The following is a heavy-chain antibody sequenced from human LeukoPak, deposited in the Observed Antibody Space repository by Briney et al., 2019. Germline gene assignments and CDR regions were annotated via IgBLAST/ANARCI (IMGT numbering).Heavy chain of an antibody. V-gene: IGHV3-7*01. CDR1: GFTFSSYW. Sequence: GGSLRLSCAAYGFTFSSYWMSWVRQAPGKGLEWVANIKQDGSEKYYVDSVKGRFTISRDNAKNSLYLQMNSLRAEDTAVYYCARIPYYYDSSGYYYPHFDYWGQGTLVTVSS. CDR3: ARIPYYYDSSGYYYPHFDY. CDR2: IKQDGSEK. D-gene: IGHD3-22*01. J-gene: IGHJ4*02.